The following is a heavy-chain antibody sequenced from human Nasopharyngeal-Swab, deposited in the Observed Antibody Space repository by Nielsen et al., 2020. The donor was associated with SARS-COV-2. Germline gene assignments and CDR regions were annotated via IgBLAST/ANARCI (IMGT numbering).Heavy chain of an antibody. J-gene: IGHJ6*03. V-gene: IGHV1-3*04. Sequence: ASVKVSCKTSGYTFTNFAMHWVRQAPGQRLEWMGWINTGNGNTKYSQKFQGRVTITRDTSASTAYMELSSLRSEDTAVYYCARDGGSGSYGGVDYYYYMDVWGKGTTVTVSS. CDR2: INTGNGNT. CDR3: ARDGGSGSYGGVDYYYYMDV. D-gene: IGHD3-10*01. CDR1: GYTFTNFA.